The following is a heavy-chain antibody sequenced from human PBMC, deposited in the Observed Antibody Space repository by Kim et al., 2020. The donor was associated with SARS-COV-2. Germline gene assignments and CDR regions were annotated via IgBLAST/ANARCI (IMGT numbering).Heavy chain of an antibody. CDR3: AKGGRHFGELFFDY. Sequence: GGSLRLSCAASGFTFSSYAMSWVRLAPGKGLEWVSLISASGGSTNYADSVRGRFSISRDNSKNTLYLQMNSLRAEDTAVYYCAKGGRHFGELFFDYWGQGTLVTVSS. V-gene: IGHV3-23*01. J-gene: IGHJ4*02. D-gene: IGHD3-10*01. CDR1: GFTFSSYA. CDR2: ISASGGST.